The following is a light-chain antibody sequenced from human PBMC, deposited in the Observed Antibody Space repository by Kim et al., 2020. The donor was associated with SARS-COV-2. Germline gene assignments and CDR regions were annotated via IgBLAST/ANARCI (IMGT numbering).Light chain of an antibody. CDR3: QQYNTYSWT. J-gene: IGKJ1*01. CDR1: KSISTW. V-gene: IGKV1-5*01. Sequence: ASVGDRVTITCRASKSISTWLAWYQHKPGKAPNLLIYDASSLESGVPSRFSGSGSGTEFTLTISSLQPDDFATYYCQQYNTYSWTFGQGTKVDIK. CDR2: DAS.